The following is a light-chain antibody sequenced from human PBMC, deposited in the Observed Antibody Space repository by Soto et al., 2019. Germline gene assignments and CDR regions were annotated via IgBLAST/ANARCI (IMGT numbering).Light chain of an antibody. CDR2: DVK. J-gene: IGLJ1*01. Sequence: QSVPTQPASVSGSPGQSITVSCTGTSSDVGSQHCASWYQQHPGKAPKLIIYDVKNRPSGFSYRFTGSKSGNTASLSISGLQAEDEAAYDCSSCTRSNTFVFGSGTKLTVL. CDR1: SSDVGSQHC. CDR3: SSCTRSNTFV. V-gene: IGLV2-14*03.